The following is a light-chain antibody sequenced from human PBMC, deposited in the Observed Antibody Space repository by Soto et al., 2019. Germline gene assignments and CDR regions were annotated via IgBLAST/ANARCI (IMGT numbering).Light chain of an antibody. CDR3: VSWDDSLSGLV. CDR1: SANIGTNF. J-gene: IGLJ1*01. V-gene: IGLV1-47*02. CDR2: SNN. Sequence: QSVLTRPPSASWTPGQRVTISCSGRSANIGTNFVCWYQHLPGTAPRLLIYSNNQRPSGVPVRFSGSKSGASASLAISGLRSEDEGDYHCVSWDDSLSGLVCGTGSKVTVL.